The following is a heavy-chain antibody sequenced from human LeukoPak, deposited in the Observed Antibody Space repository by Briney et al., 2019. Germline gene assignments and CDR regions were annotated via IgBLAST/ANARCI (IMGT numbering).Heavy chain of an antibody. J-gene: IGHJ6*03. V-gene: IGHV4-59*01. Sequence: SETLSLTCTVSGGSISSYYWSWIRQPPGKGLEWIGYIYYSGSTNYNPSLKSRLTISIDTSKNQFSLKLRSVTAADTAAYYCARVNGVAAHPYYYYYMDVWGKGTTVTVSS. CDR2: IYYSGST. D-gene: IGHD6-6*01. CDR1: GGSISSYY. CDR3: ARVNGVAAHPYYYYYMDV.